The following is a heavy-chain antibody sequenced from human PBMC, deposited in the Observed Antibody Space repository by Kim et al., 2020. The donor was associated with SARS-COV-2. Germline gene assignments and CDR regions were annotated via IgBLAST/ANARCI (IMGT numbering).Heavy chain of an antibody. CDR1: GYTFTSYG. Sequence: ASVKVSCKASGYTFTSYGISWVRQAPGQGLEWMGWISAYNGNTNYAQKLQGRVTMTTDTSTSTAYMELRSLRSDDTAVYYCARDRLVARWLRFEGGYYYGMDVWGQGTTVTVSS. CDR2: ISAYNGNT. D-gene: IGHD5-12*01. J-gene: IGHJ6*02. CDR3: ARDRLVARWLRFEGGYYYGMDV. V-gene: IGHV1-18*04.